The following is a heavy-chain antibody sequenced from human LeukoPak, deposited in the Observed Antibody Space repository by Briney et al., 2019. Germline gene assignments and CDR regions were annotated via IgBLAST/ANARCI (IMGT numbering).Heavy chain of an antibody. D-gene: IGHD4-11*01. CDR3: ARGWGYYSNYGYDY. V-gene: IGHV1-69*05. CDR1: GGTFSSYA. J-gene: IGHJ4*02. Sequence: ASVKISCKASGGTFSSYAISWVREAPGQGLEWMGGIIPIFGTANYAQKFQGRVTITRNTSISTAYMELSSLRSEDTAVYYCARGWGYYSNYGYDYWGQGTLVTVSS. CDR2: IIPIFGTA.